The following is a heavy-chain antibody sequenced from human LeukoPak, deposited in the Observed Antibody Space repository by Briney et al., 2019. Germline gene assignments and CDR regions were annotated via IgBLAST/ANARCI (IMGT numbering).Heavy chain of an antibody. CDR3: ARTYYYGSGSYYLDY. CDR1: GGSFSGYY. CDR2: INHSGST. D-gene: IGHD3-10*01. V-gene: IGHV4-34*01. Sequence: PSETLSHTCAVYGGSFSGYYWSWIRQPPGKGLEWIGEINHSGSTNYNPSLKSRVTISVDTSKNQFSLKLSSVTAADTAVYYCARTYYYGSGSYYLDYWGQGTLVTVSS. J-gene: IGHJ4*02.